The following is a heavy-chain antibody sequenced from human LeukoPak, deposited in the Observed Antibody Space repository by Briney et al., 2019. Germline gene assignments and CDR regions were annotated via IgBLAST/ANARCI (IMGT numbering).Heavy chain of an antibody. CDR3: ARARTPGIAADPFDY. J-gene: IGHJ4*02. V-gene: IGHV1-2*02. Sequence: ASVKVSCKASGYTFTGYYMHWVGQAPGQGLEWMGWINPNSGGTNYAQKFQGRVTMTRDTSISTAYMELSRLRSDDTAVYYCARARTPGIAADPFDYWGQGTLVTVSS. D-gene: IGHD6-13*01. CDR1: GYTFTGYY. CDR2: INPNSGGT.